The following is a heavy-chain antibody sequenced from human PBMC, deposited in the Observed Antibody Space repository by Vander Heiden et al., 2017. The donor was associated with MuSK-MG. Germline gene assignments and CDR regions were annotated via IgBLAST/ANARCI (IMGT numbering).Heavy chain of an antibody. CDR3: ARRRITIFGVVKQLDY. CDR2: INHSGST. CDR1: GGCFSGYY. Sequence: QVQLQQLGAGLLQPSVTLSLTCAVYGGCFSGYYWSWIRQPPGKGLEWIGEINHSGSTNYNPSLKSRVTISVDTSKNQFSLKLSSVTAADTAVYYCARRRITIFGVVKQLDYWGQGTLVTVSS. D-gene: IGHD3-3*01. V-gene: IGHV4-34*01. J-gene: IGHJ4*02.